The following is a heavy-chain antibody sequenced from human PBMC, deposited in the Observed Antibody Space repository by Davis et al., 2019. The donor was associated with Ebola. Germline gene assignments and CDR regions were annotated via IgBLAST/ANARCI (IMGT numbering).Heavy chain of an antibody. CDR1: GGSISSSSYY. V-gene: IGHV4-39*01. Sequence: LETLSLTCTVSGGSISSSSYYWGWIRQPPGKGLEWIGSIYYSGSTYYNPSLKSRVTISVDTSKNQFSLKLSSVTAADTALYYCARHFGAVTSLDYWGQGALVTVSS. CDR2: IYYSGST. D-gene: IGHD4-17*01. CDR3: ARHFGAVTSLDY. J-gene: IGHJ4*02.